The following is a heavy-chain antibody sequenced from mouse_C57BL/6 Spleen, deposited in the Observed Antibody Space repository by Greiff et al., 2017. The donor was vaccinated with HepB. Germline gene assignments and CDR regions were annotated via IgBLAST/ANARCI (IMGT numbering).Heavy chain of an antibody. Sequence: VQLQQSGPGLVKPSQSLSLTCSVTGYSITSGYYWNWIRQFPGNKLEWMGYISYDGSNNYNPSLKNRISITRDTSKNQFFLKLNSVTTEDTATYYCARVLFYAMDYWGQGTSVTVSS. J-gene: IGHJ4*01. CDR1: GYSITSGYY. CDR3: ARVLFYAMDY. CDR2: ISYDGSN. V-gene: IGHV3-6*01.